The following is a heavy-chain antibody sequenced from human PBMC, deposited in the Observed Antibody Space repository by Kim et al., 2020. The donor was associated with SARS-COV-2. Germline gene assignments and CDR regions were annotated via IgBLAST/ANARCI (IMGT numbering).Heavy chain of an antibody. J-gene: IGHJ4*02. D-gene: IGHD3-22*01. Sequence: SVEGRFTISRDNAKNTLYLQMTSLKAEDTALYYCARGDYYFVYSGCHYDYWGQGTLVTVSS. V-gene: IGHV3-20*03. CDR3: ARGDYYFVYSGCHYDY.